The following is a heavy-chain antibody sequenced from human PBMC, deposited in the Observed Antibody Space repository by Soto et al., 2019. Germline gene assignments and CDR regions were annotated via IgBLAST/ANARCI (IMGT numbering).Heavy chain of an antibody. CDR1: SGSISSSNW. CDR3: ARRGGYNLNWFDP. Sequence: QVQLQESGPGLVKPSGTLSLTCAVSSGSISSSNWWSWVRQPPGKGLERIGEIYHSGSTNYNPSLKDRVPITVDKSKDHDPLKLSSVAGAVPAVYYCARRGGYNLNWFDPWGQGTLVTVSS. D-gene: IGHD1-20*01. CDR2: IYHSGST. V-gene: IGHV4-4*02. J-gene: IGHJ5*02.